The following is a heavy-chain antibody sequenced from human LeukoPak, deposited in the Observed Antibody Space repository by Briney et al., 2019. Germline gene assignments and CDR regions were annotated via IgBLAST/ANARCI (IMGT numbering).Heavy chain of an antibody. CDR3: ARVYYSNSYDYWYFDL. CDR1: GGSIRRYY. V-gene: IGHV4-59*01. Sequence: SETLSLTCTVSGGSIRRYYWSWVRQPPGKGLEWVGYIYYSGSTNYNPSLKSRVTISVDTSKNQFSLKLSSVTAADTAVYYCARVYYSNSYDYWYFDLWGRGTLVTVSS. J-gene: IGHJ2*01. CDR2: IYYSGST. D-gene: IGHD6-13*01.